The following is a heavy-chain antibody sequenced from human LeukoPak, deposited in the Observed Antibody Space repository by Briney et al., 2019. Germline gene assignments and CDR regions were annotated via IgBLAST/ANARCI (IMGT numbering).Heavy chain of an antibody. D-gene: IGHD3-10*01. Sequence: SVKVSCKASGFTFTSSAVQWVRQARGQRLEWIGWIVVGSGNTNYAQKLQERVTITRDMSTSTAYMELSSLRSEDTAVYYCAADLGTMVRGVTPENFDYWGQGTLVTVSS. CDR1: GFTFTSSA. CDR3: AADLGTMVRGVTPENFDY. J-gene: IGHJ4*02. V-gene: IGHV1-58*01. CDR2: IVVGSGNT.